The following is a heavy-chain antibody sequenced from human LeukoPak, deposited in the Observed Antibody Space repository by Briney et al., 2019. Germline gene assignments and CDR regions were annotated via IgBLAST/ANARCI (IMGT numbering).Heavy chain of an antibody. J-gene: IGHJ4*02. CDR1: GFPFSYYG. CDR3: ARGRYSGYEGFDY. Sequence: GVSLRLSCAASGFPFSYYGMHWVRQAPGKGLECVLVIYSGGSKYYAASVKGRFTISRDNSKNTLYLQMNSLRAEDTAVYYCARGRYSGYEGFDYWGQGTLVTVSS. D-gene: IGHD5-12*01. V-gene: IGHV3-53*01. CDR2: IYSGGSK.